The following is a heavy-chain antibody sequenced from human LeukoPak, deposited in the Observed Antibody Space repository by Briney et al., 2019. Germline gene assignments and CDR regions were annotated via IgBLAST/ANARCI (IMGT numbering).Heavy chain of an antibody. CDR2: ISYDGSNK. J-gene: IGHJ4*02. CDR3: ARSDYSSGWSYYFDY. V-gene: IGHV3-30*04. CDR1: GFTFSSYA. Sequence: GRSLRLSCAASGFTFSSYAMHWVRQAPGKGLEWVAVISYDGSNKYYADSVKGRFTISRDNSKNTLYLQMNSLRAEDTAVYYCARSDYSSGWSYYFDYWGQGSQVTVSS. D-gene: IGHD6-19*01.